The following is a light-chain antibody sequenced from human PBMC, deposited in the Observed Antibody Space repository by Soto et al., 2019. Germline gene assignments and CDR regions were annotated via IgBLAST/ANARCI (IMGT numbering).Light chain of an antibody. CDR1: PSVSTY. CDR3: KPTYSNSRT. Sequence: SVSATVRDTITIPCRASPSVSTYLNWSQQKPGKAPKLLIFAAISLQSGVPSRSSGRGSGTDFTLTISSLQPEDCATYSCKPTYSNSRTSAQGSTA. J-gene: IGKJ1*01. V-gene: IGKV1-39*01. CDR2: AAI.